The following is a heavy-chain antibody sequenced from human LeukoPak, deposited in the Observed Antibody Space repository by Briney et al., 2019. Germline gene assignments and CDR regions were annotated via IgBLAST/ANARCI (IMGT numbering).Heavy chain of an antibody. CDR2: ISYDGSNK. CDR1: GFTFSSYA. Sequence: GRSLRLSCAASGFTFSSYAMHWVRQAPGKGLEWVAVISYDGSNKYYADSVKGRFTISRDNSKNTLYLQMNSLRVEDTAVYYCARDGPRVPTIFGTFDSWGQGTLVTVSS. CDR3: ARDGPRVPTIFGTFDS. J-gene: IGHJ5*01. V-gene: IGHV3-30-3*01. D-gene: IGHD3-3*01.